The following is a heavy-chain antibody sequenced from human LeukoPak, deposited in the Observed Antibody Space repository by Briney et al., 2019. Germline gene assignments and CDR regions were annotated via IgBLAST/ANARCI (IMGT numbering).Heavy chain of an antibody. V-gene: IGHV7-4-1*02. J-gene: IGHJ4*02. CDR1: GYTFTGYY. Sequence: GASVKVSCKASGYTFTGYYMHWVRQAPGQGLEWMGWINTNTGNPTYAQGFTGRFVFSLDTSVSTAYLQISSLKAEDTAVYYCARDPENYFDYWGQGTLVTVSS. CDR2: INTNTGNP. CDR3: ARDPENYFDY.